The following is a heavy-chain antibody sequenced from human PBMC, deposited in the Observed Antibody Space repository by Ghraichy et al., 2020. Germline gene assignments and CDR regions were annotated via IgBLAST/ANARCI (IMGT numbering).Heavy chain of an antibody. D-gene: IGHD3-22*01. CDR2: ISAYNGNT. CDR1: GYTFTSYG. J-gene: IGHJ4*02. V-gene: IGHV1-18*04. CDR3: ARTSYYYDSSGYYLAEYYFDY. Sequence: VKVSCKASGYTFTSYGISWVRQAPGQGLEWMGWISAYNGNTNYAQKLQGRVTMTTDTSTSTAYMELRSLRSDDTAVYYCARTSYYYDSSGYYLAEYYFDYWGQGTLVTVSS.